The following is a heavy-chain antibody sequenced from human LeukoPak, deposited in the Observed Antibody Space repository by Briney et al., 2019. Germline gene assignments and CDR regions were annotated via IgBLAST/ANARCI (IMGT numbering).Heavy chain of an antibody. CDR1: GYTFTGYY. J-gene: IGHJ5*02. D-gene: IGHD6-13*01. V-gene: IGHV1-2*02. Sequence: ASVKVSCKASGYTFTGYYMHWVRQAPGQGLEWMGWINPNSGGTNYAQKFQGRVTMTRDTSISTACMELSRLRSDDTAVYYCARVIAAAGANWFDPWGQGTLVTVSS. CDR2: INPNSGGT. CDR3: ARVIAAAGANWFDP.